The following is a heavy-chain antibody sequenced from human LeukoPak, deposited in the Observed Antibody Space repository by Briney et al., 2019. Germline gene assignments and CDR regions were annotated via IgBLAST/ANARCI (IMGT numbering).Heavy chain of an antibody. CDR3: ARAVTMIEVPQYYFDY. V-gene: IGHV3-66*02. J-gene: IGHJ4*02. Sequence: GGSLRLSCSASGFTVSSNYMSWVRQAPGKGLEWVSVIYSGGSTYYADSVKGRFTISRDNSKNTLYLQMNSLRAEDTAVYYCARAVTMIEVPQYYFDYWGQGTLVTVSS. CDR2: IYSGGST. D-gene: IGHD3-22*01. CDR1: GFTVSSNY.